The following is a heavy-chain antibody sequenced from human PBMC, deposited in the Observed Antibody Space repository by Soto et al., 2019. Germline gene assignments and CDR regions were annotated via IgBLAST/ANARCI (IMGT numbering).Heavy chain of an antibody. CDR3: ARHRYYYDSGGYYSWGTFDS. Sequence: QVQLVQSGAEVKKPGSSVKVSCKASGGTFSSYAISWVRQAPGQGIEWMGGMIPIFGTANYAQKFQRRVTITANKSTSTAYMELSSQRSEDTAVYYSARHRYYYDSGGYYSWGTFDSWGQGTMVIVSS. D-gene: IGHD3-22*01. CDR2: MIPIFGTA. J-gene: IGHJ4*02. V-gene: IGHV1-69*06. CDR1: GGTFSSYA.